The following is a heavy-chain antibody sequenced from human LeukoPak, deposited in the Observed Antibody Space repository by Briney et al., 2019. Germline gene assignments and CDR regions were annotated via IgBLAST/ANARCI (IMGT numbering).Heavy chain of an antibody. CDR2: VSSTSSFI. D-gene: IGHD6-13*01. V-gene: IGHV3-21*01. CDR3: ARASIAAAGYYFDY. Sequence: GGSLRLSCAASGFTFSSYSINWVRQAPGKGLEWVSCVSSTSSFIYYADSVKGRFTISRDNAKNSLYLQMNSLRAEDTAVYYCARASIAAAGYYFDYWGQGTLVTVSS. CDR1: GFTFSSYS. J-gene: IGHJ4*02.